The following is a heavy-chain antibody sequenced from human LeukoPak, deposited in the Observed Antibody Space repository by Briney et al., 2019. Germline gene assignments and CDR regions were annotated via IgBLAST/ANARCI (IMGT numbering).Heavy chain of an antibody. CDR3: ARDLSGSLYFDY. CDR1: GASISPYY. Sequence: SGTLSLTCTVSGASISPYYWNWIRQPAGKGLEWIGRLYPSGSSDQNPSLKSRVSISVGTSSNQFSLRVTSVTAADTATYNCARDLSGSLYFDYWGQGILVTVSA. V-gene: IGHV4-4*07. CDR2: LYPSGSS. D-gene: IGHD3-10*01. J-gene: IGHJ4*02.